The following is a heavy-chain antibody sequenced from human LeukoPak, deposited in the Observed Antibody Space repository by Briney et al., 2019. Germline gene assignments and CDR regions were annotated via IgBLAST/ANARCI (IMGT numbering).Heavy chain of an antibody. CDR2: ISSSSSTI. CDR1: GFTHSSYS. Sequence: GGSLRLSCAASGFTHSSYSMNWVRQAPGKGLEWVSYISSSSSTIYYADSVKGRFTISRDNVNNSLYLQMNSLRAEDTAVYYCAREGGYCSGGSCYWDDYWGQGTLVTVSS. J-gene: IGHJ4*02. CDR3: AREGGYCSGGSCYWDDY. V-gene: IGHV3-48*01. D-gene: IGHD2-15*01.